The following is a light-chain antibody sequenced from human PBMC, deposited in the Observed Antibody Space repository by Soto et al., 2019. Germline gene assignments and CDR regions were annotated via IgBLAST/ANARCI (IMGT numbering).Light chain of an antibody. Sequence: QSVLTQPPSASGTPGQRVTISCSGGSSNIGSHSVNWYQQVPGTAPKLLIYISSQRLSGVPDRFSGSKSGTSASLAMSGLQSEDEADYYCAAWDDSLNGVVFGGGTKLTVL. CDR3: AAWDDSLNGVV. J-gene: IGLJ2*01. V-gene: IGLV1-44*01. CDR1: SSNIGSHS. CDR2: ISS.